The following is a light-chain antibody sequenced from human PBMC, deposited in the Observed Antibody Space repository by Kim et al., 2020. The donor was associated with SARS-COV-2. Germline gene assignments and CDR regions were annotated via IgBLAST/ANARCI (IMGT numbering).Light chain of an antibody. CDR2: GEY. CDR1: HSVQCRPNNRNY. CDR3: QQYHSNPLT. Sequence: TTITCTSSHSVQCRPNNRNYLTWYQQKPGQSPKLLMYGEYTREDEVPDRFRDRRSGADFAYSISGLQDEDVAVYYCQQYHSNPLTFGGETKVDI. J-gene: IGKJ4*01. V-gene: IGKV4-1*01.